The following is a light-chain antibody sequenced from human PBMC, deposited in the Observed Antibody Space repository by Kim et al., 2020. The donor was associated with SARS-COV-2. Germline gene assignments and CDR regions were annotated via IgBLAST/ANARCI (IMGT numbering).Light chain of an antibody. J-gene: IGLJ3*02. Sequence: SVALGQTARITCGGNNIGSKNVHWYQQKPGQAPVLVIYRDSNRPSGIPERFSGSNSGNTATLTISRAQAGDEADYYCQVWDSGSWVFGGGTQLTVL. CDR1: NIGSKN. V-gene: IGLV3-9*01. CDR2: RDS. CDR3: QVWDSGSWV.